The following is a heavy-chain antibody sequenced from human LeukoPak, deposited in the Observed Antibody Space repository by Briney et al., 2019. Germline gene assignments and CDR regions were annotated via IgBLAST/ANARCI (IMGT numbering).Heavy chain of an antibody. D-gene: IGHD2-21*02. J-gene: IGHJ4*02. CDR1: GFTFSNYA. V-gene: IGHV3-64*01. Sequence: GGSLRLSCVASGFTFSNYAMHWVRQAPGKGLEYVSSIARNGGWTYYVNSVKDRFTISRDNAKNSLYLQMNSLRAEDTAVYYCARDIGFPAVVTDYWGQGTLVTVSS. CDR3: ARDIGFPAVVTDY. CDR2: IARNGGWT.